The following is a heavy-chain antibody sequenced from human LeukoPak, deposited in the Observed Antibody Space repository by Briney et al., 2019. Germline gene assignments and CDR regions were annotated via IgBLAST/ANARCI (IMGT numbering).Heavy chain of an antibody. CDR2: IYKSAST. D-gene: IGHD2-15*01. J-gene: IGHJ5*02. Sequence: RSSETLSLTCTVSGDSISSYYYWSWIRQPPGKGLEWIGYIYKSASTNYNPSLKSRVTMSVDTSKNQFSLKLSLVTAADTAVYYCARDRGSGGFDPWGQGTLVTVSS. V-gene: IGHV4-59*01. CDR1: GDSISSYYY. CDR3: ARDRGSGGFDP.